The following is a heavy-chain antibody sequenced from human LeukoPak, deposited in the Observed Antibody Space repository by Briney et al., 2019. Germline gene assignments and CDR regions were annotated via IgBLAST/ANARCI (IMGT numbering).Heavy chain of an antibody. J-gene: IGHJ3*02. CDR2: INPNSGST. CDR1: GYTFTGYY. D-gene: IGHD3-22*01. CDR3: ARVFAMIYAFDI. Sequence: GASVKVSCKASGYTFTGYYMHWVQQVPGQGLEWMGRINPNSGSTNYAQKFQGRVTMTRDTSISTAYMELSRLRSDDTAVYYCARVFAMIYAFDIWGQGTMVTVSS. V-gene: IGHV1-2*06.